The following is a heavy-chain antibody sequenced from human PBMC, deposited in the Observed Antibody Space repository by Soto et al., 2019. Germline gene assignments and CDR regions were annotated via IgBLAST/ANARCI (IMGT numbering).Heavy chain of an antibody. CDR1: GYTFTGYY. Sequence: ASVKVSCKASGYTFTGYYMHWVRQAPGQGLEWMGWINPNSGGTNYAQKFQGWVTMTRDTSISTAYMELSRLRSDDTAVYYCARGYCTNGVCYKYYGMDVWGQGTTVTVSS. D-gene: IGHD2-8*01. V-gene: IGHV1-2*04. CDR2: INPNSGGT. CDR3: ARGYCTNGVCYKYYGMDV. J-gene: IGHJ6*02.